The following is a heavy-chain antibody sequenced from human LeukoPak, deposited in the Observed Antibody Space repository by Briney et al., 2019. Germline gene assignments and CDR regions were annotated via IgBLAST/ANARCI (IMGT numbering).Heavy chain of an antibody. V-gene: IGHV4-38-2*01. CDR2: IYHSGST. Sequence: PSETLSLTCAVSGYSVSSDNYWVWIRQPPGQGLEWTGGIYHSGSTYYNPSLKSRVTMSVDTSKNQFSLKLSSVTAADTAVYYCARAPRDSSSSNYMRRFDYWGQGTLVTVSS. J-gene: IGHJ4*02. CDR1: GYSVSSDNY. CDR3: ARAPRDSSSSNYMRRFDY. D-gene: IGHD3-22*01.